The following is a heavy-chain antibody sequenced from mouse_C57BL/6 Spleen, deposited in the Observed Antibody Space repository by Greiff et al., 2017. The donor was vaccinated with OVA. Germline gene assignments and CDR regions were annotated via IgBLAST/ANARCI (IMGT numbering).Heavy chain of an antibody. J-gene: IGHJ1*03. V-gene: IGHV5-4*01. CDR3: ARDQDYYGSSYGYFDV. Sequence: DVHLVESGGGLVKPGGSLKLSCAASGFTFSSYAMSWVRQTPEKRLEWVATISDGGSYTYYPDNVKGRFTISRDNAKNNLYLQMSHLKSEDTPMYYCARDQDYYGSSYGYFDVWGTGTTVTVSS. D-gene: IGHD1-1*01. CDR1: GFTFSSYA. CDR2: ISDGGSYT.